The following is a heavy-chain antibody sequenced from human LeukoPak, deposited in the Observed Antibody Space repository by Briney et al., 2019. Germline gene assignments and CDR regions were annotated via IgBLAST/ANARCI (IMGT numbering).Heavy chain of an antibody. V-gene: IGHV3-74*01. D-gene: IGHD3-10*02. CDR1: GFTFNSYS. CDR3: AELGITMIGGV. CDR2: ISSDGSTT. J-gene: IGHJ6*04. Sequence: GGSLRLSCTASGFTFNSYSMHWVRQTPGKGLVWVSRISSDGSTTDYADSVMGRFTISRDNAKNTLDLQMNSLRAEDTAVYYCAELGITMIGGVWGKGTTVTISS.